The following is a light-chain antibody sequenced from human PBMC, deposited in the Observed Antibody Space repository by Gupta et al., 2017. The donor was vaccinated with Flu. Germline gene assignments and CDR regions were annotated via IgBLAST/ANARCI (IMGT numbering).Light chain of an antibody. CDR3: QQYGSSPRT. Sequence: ELVLTQSPGTLSLSPGERATLSCRTSQSVGYSYIAWYQQKPGQAPRLLIYGASTRATGIPGRFSGSGSGTHFTLTISRLEPEDVGVYYCQQYGSSPRTFGGGTKVEIK. CDR1: QSVGYSY. V-gene: IGKV3-20*01. J-gene: IGKJ4*01. CDR2: GAS.